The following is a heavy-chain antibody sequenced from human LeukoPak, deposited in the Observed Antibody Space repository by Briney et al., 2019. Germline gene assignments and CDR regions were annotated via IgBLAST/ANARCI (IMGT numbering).Heavy chain of an antibody. CDR2: INHSGFT. Sequence: SETLSLTCSVYGGSFSHYYWSWIRQPPGKGLEWIGEINHSGFTKYNPSLKSRLTISVDTSKNQFSLKLTSVTAADTAVYYCANYIMGVTTSDYWGQGTLVTVSS. D-gene: IGHD1-26*01. CDR1: GGSFSHYY. CDR3: ANYIMGVTTSDY. J-gene: IGHJ4*02. V-gene: IGHV4-34*01.